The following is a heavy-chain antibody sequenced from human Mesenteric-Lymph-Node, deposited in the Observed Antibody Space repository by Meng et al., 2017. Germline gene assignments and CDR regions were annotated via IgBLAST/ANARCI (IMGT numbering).Heavy chain of an antibody. CDR3: ARDRGAYGGNTGGY. D-gene: IGHD4-23*01. CDR1: GGSTSSSSYY. J-gene: IGHJ4*02. V-gene: IGHV4-39*07. CDR2: IYYSGST. Sequence: SETLSPTCPVSGGSTSSSSYYWGWIRQPPGKGLEWIGSIYYSGSTYYNPPLKCRVTISVDTSKNKFSLKLSSVTAADTAVYYCARDRGAYGGNTGGYWGQGTLVTVSS.